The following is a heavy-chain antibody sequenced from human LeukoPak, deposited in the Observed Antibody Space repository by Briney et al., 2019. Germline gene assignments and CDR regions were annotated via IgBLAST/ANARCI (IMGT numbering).Heavy chain of an antibody. V-gene: IGHV3-21*01. CDR2: ISSSSSYI. CDR3: AREGFSPNLFDP. Sequence: KPGGSLRLSCAASDFTFTSYAMSWVRQAPGKGLEWVSSISSSSSYIYYADSVKGRFTISRDNAKNSLYLQMNSLRAEDTAVYYCAREGFSPNLFDPWGQGNLVTVSS. J-gene: IGHJ5*02. CDR1: DFTFTSYA. D-gene: IGHD3-3*01.